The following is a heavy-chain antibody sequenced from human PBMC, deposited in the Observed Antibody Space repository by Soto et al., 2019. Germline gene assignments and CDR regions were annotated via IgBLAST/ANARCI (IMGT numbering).Heavy chain of an antibody. CDR2: ISAYNGNT. Sequence: QVQLVQSGAEVKKPGASVKVSCKASGYTFTSYGISWVRQAPGQGLEWMGWISAYNGNTNYAQKLQGRVTMTTDTSTSTGYMDLRRLRSDDTAVYYCARVGGPGVGATDWFDPWGQGTLVTVSS. CDR3: ARVGGPGVGATDWFDP. J-gene: IGHJ5*02. V-gene: IGHV1-18*01. D-gene: IGHD1-26*01. CDR1: GYTFTSYG.